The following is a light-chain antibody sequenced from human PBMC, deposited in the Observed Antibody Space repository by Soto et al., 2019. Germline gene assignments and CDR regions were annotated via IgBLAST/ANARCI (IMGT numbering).Light chain of an antibody. CDR1: QSISSW. V-gene: IGKV1-5*01. Sequence: DIQMTQSPSTLSASVGDRVTITCRASQSISSWLAWYQQKPGKAPKPLIYDASSLESGVPSRFSGSGSGTKFTLTISSLQPDDFATYYCQQYNRYWTFGQGTKVDIK. CDR2: DAS. CDR3: QQYNRYWT. J-gene: IGKJ1*01.